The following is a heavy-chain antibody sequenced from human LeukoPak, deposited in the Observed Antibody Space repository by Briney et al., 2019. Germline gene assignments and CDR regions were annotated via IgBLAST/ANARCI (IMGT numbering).Heavy chain of an antibody. V-gene: IGHV4-38-2*01. CDR1: GYSISSGYY. D-gene: IGHD3-3*01. J-gene: IGHJ4*02. CDR2: IYHSGST. CDR3: ARRGSRFLEWLKFVY. Sequence: SETLSLTCAVSGYSISSGYYWGWIRQPPGKGLEWIGSIYHSGSTYYNPSLKSRVTISVDTSKNQFSLKLSSVTAADTAVYYCARRGSRFLEWLKFVYWGQGTLVTVSS.